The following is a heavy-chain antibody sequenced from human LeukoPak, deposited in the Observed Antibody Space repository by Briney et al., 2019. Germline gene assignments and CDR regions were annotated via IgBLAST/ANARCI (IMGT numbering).Heavy chain of an antibody. CDR1: GGSISSSSYY. V-gene: IGHV4-39*07. Sequence: PSETLSLTCTVSGGSISSSSYYWGWIRQPPGKGLEWIGEINHSGSTNYNPSLKSRVTISVDTSKNQFSLKLSSVTAADTAVYYCARGRIGGNSGLWIYWGQGTLVTVSS. D-gene: IGHD4-23*01. J-gene: IGHJ4*02. CDR2: INHSGST. CDR3: ARGRIGGNSGLWIY.